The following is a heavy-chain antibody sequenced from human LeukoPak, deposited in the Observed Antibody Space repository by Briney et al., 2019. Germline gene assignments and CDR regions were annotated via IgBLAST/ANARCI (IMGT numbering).Heavy chain of an antibody. Sequence: ASETLSLTCTVSGYSISSGYYWGWIRQPPGKGLEWIGSIYHSGSTYYNPSLKSRVTISVDTSKNQFSLKLSSVTAADTAVYYCARGWARQLTIFGVVTRGRGYYYYMDVWGKGTTVTVSS. CDR3: ARGWARQLTIFGVVTRGRGYYYYMDV. J-gene: IGHJ6*03. D-gene: IGHD3-3*01. V-gene: IGHV4-38-2*02. CDR2: IYHSGST. CDR1: GYSISSGYY.